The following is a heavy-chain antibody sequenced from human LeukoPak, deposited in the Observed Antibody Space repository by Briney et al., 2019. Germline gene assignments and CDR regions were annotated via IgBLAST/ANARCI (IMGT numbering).Heavy chain of an antibody. V-gene: IGHV1-2*02. J-gene: IGHJ5*02. CDR2: INPNSGGT. D-gene: IGHD2-2*01. Sequence: GASVKVSCKASGYTFTGYYMHWVRQAPGQGLEWMGWINPNSGGTNYAQKFQGRVTMTRDTSISTAYMELSRLRSDDTAVYYCARETDRYCSSTSCYRGINWFDPWGQGTLVTVSS. CDR1: GYTFTGYY. CDR3: ARETDRYCSSTSCYRGINWFDP.